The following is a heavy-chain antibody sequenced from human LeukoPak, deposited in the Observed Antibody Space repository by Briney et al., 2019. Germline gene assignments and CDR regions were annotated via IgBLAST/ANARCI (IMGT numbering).Heavy chain of an antibody. CDR1: GGSISSYY. J-gene: IGHJ6*03. D-gene: IGHD2-2*01. V-gene: IGHV4-4*07. Sequence: SETLSLTCTASGGSISSYYWSWIRQPAGKGLEWIGRIYTSGSTNYNPSLKSRVTMSVDTSKNQFSLKLSSVTAADTAVYYCARTLRYCSSTSCYYYHYYMDVWGKGTTVTVSS. CDR3: ARTLRYCSSTSCYYYHYYMDV. CDR2: IYTSGST.